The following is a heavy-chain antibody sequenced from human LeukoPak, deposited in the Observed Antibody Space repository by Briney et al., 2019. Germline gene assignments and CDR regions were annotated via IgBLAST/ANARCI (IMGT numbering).Heavy chain of an antibody. Sequence: ASVKVSCKASGYTFTNYATNWVRQAPGQGLEWMGWINTKTGNPTYAQGFTGRFVFSLDTSVSTAYLQISSLKAEDTAVYYCARAVGYCSDTACYLGYWGQGTLVTVSS. J-gene: IGHJ4*02. V-gene: IGHV7-4-1*02. D-gene: IGHD2-2*01. CDR3: ARAVGYCSDTACYLGY. CDR2: INTKTGNP. CDR1: GYTFTNYA.